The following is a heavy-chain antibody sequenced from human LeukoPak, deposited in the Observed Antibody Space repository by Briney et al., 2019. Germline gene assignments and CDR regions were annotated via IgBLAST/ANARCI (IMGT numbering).Heavy chain of an antibody. CDR2: ISYDGSNK. Sequence: PGRSLRLSCAASGFTFSSYAMHWVRQAPGKGLEWVAVISYDGSNKYYADSVKGRFTISRDNSKNTLYPQMNSLRAEDTALYHCARDGYSSSWYGVWFDPWGQGTLVTVSS. J-gene: IGHJ5*02. CDR1: GFTFSSYA. D-gene: IGHD6-13*01. V-gene: IGHV3-30*04. CDR3: ARDGYSSSWYGVWFDP.